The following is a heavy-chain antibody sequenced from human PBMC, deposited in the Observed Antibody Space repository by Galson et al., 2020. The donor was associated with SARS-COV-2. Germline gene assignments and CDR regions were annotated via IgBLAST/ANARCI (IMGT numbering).Heavy chain of an antibody. V-gene: IGHV5-51*01. J-gene: IGHJ4*02. Sequence: GESLKISCKGSGYSFTNYWIGWVRQMPGKGLELMGIIYPDDYDTTYSPSFQGQVTISADKSISTAYLQWSSLKASDSAMYYCAKGVLPTAKYYCDCWGQGTLVTVSS. CDR2: IYPDDYDT. CDR3: AKGVLPTAKYYCDC. CDR1: GYSFTNYW. D-gene: IGHD2-2*01.